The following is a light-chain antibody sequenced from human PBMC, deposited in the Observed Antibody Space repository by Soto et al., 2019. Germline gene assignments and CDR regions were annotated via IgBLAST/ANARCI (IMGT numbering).Light chain of an antibody. V-gene: IGKV3-15*01. CDR3: QHYNNWPRT. Sequence: EIVMTQSPATLSVSPGERATLSCRASQSVSSNLAWYQQKPGQAPRLLIHGASTRATGIPARFSGSGSGTEFTLTISSLQSEDFAFYYCQHYNNWPRTFGQGTKV. J-gene: IGKJ1*01. CDR2: GAS. CDR1: QSVSSN.